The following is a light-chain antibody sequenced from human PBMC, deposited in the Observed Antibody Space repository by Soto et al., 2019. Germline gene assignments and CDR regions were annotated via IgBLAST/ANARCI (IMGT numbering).Light chain of an antibody. J-gene: IGKJ1*01. CDR2: SAS. CDR3: QQSFSFPWT. V-gene: IGKV1-39*01. Sequence: DIQMTQSPSSLSASVGDRGTFTCRASQNIRTYLNWYQRKPGKAPDLLIYSASSLQSGVPSRFSGSGSGADFTLTINSLQPEDFATYFCQQSFSFPWTFGQGTKVEIK. CDR1: QNIRTY.